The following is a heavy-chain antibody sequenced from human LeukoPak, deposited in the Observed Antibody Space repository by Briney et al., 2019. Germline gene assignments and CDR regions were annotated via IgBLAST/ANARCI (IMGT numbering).Heavy chain of an antibody. V-gene: IGHV3-7*01. CDR1: GFTFSSYW. CDR2: IKQDGSEK. J-gene: IGHJ3*02. CDR3: ARDYFPVCSGVSCYGVGPDAFDI. Sequence: GGSLRLSCAASGFTFSSYWMSWVRQAPGKGLEWVANIKQDGSEKYYVDSVKGRFTISRDNAKNSLYLQMNSLRAEDTAVYYCARDYFPVCSGVSCYGVGPDAFDISGQGTMVTVSS. D-gene: IGHD2-15*01.